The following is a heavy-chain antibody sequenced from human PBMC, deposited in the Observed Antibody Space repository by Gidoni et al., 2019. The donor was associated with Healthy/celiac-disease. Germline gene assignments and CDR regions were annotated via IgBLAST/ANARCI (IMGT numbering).Heavy chain of an antibody. CDR3: ARGEDTIGYDFWSGWTKYYYYGMDV. Sequence: QVQLQESGPGRVKPSETLSLTCAVPGYSISSGYYWGWIRQPPGKGLEWIGCIYHSGSTYYNPSLKSRVTLSVDTSKTQFSLKLSSVTAADSAVYYCARGEDTIGYDFWSGWTKYYYYGMDVWGQGTTVTVSS. D-gene: IGHD3-3*01. V-gene: IGHV4-38-2*01. CDR1: GYSISSGYY. CDR2: IYHSGST. J-gene: IGHJ6*02.